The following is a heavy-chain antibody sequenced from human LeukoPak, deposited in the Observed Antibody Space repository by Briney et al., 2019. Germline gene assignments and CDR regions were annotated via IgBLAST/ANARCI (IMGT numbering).Heavy chain of an antibody. D-gene: IGHD3-3*01. CDR1: GYTVTSYY. V-gene: IGHV1-46*01. CDR2: VNPSSISA. CDR3: ARDGPSNYDFWSGLLYYYYGMDV. Sequence: GASVKVSCKASGYTVTSYYMHWVRQAPGQGLEWMGLVNPSSISASYAQKFQGRVTMTRDTSTSTVSMELSSLRSDDTAVYYCARDGPSNYDFWSGLLYYYYGMDVWGQGTTVTVSS. J-gene: IGHJ6*02.